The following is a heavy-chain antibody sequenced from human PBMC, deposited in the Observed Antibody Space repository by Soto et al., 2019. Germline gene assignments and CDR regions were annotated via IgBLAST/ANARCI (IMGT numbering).Heavy chain of an antibody. CDR2: INAGNGNT. CDR3: ARDKITGILDY. D-gene: IGHD1-20*01. V-gene: IGHV1-3*05. Sequence: QVQLVQSGAEEKKPGASVKGSCKASGYTFTSYDMHWVRQAPGQRLEWMGWINAGNGNTKYSQKFQGRVTTTRDTSASTAYMELSSLRSEDTAVYSCARDKITGILDYWGQGTLVTVSS. CDR1: GYTFTSYD. J-gene: IGHJ4*02.